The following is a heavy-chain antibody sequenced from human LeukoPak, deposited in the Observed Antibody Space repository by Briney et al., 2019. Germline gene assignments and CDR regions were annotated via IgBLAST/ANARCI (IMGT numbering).Heavy chain of an antibody. CDR1: GYTFTSYG. V-gene: IGHV1-18*01. CDR3: ARDGIVVVPAAMVVGWFDP. J-gene: IGHJ5*02. D-gene: IGHD2-2*01. Sequence: GASVKVSCKASGYTFTSYGISWVRQAPGQGLEWMGWISAYNGNTNYAQKLQGRVTMTTDTSTSTAYMELRSLRSDDTAVYYCARDGIVVVPAAMVVGWFDPWGQGTLVTVSS. CDR2: ISAYNGNT.